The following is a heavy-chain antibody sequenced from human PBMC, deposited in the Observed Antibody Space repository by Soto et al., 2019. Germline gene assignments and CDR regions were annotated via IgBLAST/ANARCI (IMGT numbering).Heavy chain of an antibody. CDR2: INPNSGGT. J-gene: IGHJ3*02. D-gene: IGHD3-22*01. Sequence: QVQLVQSGAEVKKPGASVKVSCKASGYTFTGYYMHWVRQAPGQGLEWMGWINPNSGGTNYAQKFQGWGTMTRDTSISTAYMELSRLRSDDTAVYYCARAWYYYDSSGYGGDAFDIWGQGTMVTVSS. CDR3: ARAWYYYDSSGYGGDAFDI. CDR1: GYTFTGYY. V-gene: IGHV1-2*04.